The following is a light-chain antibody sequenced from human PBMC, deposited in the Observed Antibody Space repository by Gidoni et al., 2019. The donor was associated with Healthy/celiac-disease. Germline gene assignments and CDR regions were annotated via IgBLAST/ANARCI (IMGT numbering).Light chain of an antibody. CDR3: QQYNNWPLRT. J-gene: IGKJ1*01. V-gene: IGKV3-15*01. CDR1: QRVSSN. CDR2: GAS. Sequence: EIVMTQSPATLSVSPGERATLSCRASQRVSSNLAWYQQKPGQAPSLIIYGASTRATGIPARFSGSGSGTEFTLTISSLQSEDFAIYYCQQYNNWPLRTFGQGTKVEIK.